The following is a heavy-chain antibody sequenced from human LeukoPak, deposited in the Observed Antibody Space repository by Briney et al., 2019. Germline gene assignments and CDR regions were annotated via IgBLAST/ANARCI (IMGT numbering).Heavy chain of an antibody. J-gene: IGHJ3*02. Sequence: PGGSLRLSCAASGFTFSSNYMSWVRQAPGKGLEWVSVIYSGGSTYYADSVKGRFTISRDNSKNTLYLQMNSLRAEDTAVYYCARYGSGSHGRAFDIWGQGTMVTVSS. CDR1: GFTFSSNY. CDR3: ARYGSGSHGRAFDI. V-gene: IGHV3-53*01. D-gene: IGHD1-26*01. CDR2: IYSGGST.